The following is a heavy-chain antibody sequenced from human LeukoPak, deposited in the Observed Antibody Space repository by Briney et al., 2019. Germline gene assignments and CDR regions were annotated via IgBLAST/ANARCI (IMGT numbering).Heavy chain of an antibody. Sequence: SETLSLTCALYGGSFSGYCWSWIRQPPGKGLEWIGEINHSGSTNYNPSLKSRVTISVDTSKNQFSLKLSSVTAADTAVYYCARGRRLLWFNDYWGQGTLVTVSS. V-gene: IGHV4-34*01. D-gene: IGHD3-10*01. CDR3: ARGRRLLWFNDY. CDR1: GGSFSGYC. J-gene: IGHJ4*02. CDR2: INHSGST.